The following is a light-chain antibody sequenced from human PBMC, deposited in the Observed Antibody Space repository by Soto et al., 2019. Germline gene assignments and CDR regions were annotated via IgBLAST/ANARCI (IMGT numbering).Light chain of an antibody. V-gene: IGKV3-11*01. CDR1: QFLSSY. J-gene: IGKJ4*01. CDR3: QQRSNWPSLT. Sequence: EIVLTKSPVTVSLSPWERASLSCRASQFLSSYLAWYQQIPGQPPRLLLYDASNRATGIPARFSGSGSETDFTLTISSLEPEDSAVYYCQQRSNWPSLTFGGGTKVDIK. CDR2: DAS.